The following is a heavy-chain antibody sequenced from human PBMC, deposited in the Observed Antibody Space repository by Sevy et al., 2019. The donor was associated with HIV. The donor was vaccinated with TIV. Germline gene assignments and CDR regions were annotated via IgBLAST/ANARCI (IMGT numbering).Heavy chain of an antibody. V-gene: IGHV3-21*01. Sequence: GGSLRLSCAASGFTFSSYSMNWVRQAPGKGLEWVSSISSSSSYIYYADSVKGRLTISRDNAKNSLYLQMNSLRAEDTAVYYCARDQYNWNLTYYGMDVWGQGTTVTVSS. CDR2: ISSSSSYI. CDR1: GFTFSSYS. J-gene: IGHJ6*02. D-gene: IGHD1-20*01. CDR3: ARDQYNWNLTYYGMDV.